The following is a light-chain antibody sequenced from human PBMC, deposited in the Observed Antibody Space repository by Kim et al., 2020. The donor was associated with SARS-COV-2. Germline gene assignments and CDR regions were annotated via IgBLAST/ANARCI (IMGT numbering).Light chain of an antibody. V-gene: IGKV3-15*01. CDR1: QTVSSD. J-gene: IGKJ5*01. CDR3: QQYNDWRPIT. Sequence: SPGESVTLSCRASQTVSSDLAWYQQKPGQAPRLLISGASTRATGIPARFRGSGSGTEFTLTISSLQSEDFAVYYCQQYNDWRPITFGQGTRLEIK. CDR2: GAS.